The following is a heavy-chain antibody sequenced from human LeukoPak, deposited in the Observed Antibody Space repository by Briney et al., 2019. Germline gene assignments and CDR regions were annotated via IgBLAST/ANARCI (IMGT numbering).Heavy chain of an antibody. Sequence: PGGSLRLSCAASGFTFSSYAMHWVRQAPGKGLEWVAVISYDGSNKYYADSVKGRFTISRDNSKNTLYLQMNSLRAEDTAVYYCAKRTKVQQLVPALLEPWGRGTLVTVSS. CDR3: AKRTKVQQLVPALLEP. V-gene: IGHV3-30-3*02. CDR1: GFTFSSYA. D-gene: IGHD6-13*01. CDR2: ISYDGSNK. J-gene: IGHJ2*01.